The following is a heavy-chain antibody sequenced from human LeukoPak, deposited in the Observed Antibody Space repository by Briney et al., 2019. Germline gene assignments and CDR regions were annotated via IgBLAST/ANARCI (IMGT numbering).Heavy chain of an antibody. Sequence: GGSLRLSCAASGFTFSSYSMNWVRQAPGKGLEWVSSISSSSSYIYYADSVKGRFTISRDNAKNSLYLQMNSLRAEDTAVYYCARGSTYYDFWSGYYRGRSFDYWGQGTLVTVSS. V-gene: IGHV3-21*01. CDR2: ISSSSSYI. CDR3: ARGSTYYDFWSGYYRGRSFDY. J-gene: IGHJ4*02. D-gene: IGHD3-3*01. CDR1: GFTFSSYS.